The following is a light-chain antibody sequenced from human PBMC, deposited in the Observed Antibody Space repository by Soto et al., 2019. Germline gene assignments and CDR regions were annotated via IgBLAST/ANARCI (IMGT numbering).Light chain of an antibody. CDR3: CSYAGSSTAVI. J-gene: IGLJ2*01. Sequence: QPVLTQPASVSGSPGPSITISCTATSSDVGSSNHVSWYQQNPGKAPKLMIYEGSKRPSGVSNRFSGSKSGNTASLTISGLQAEDEADYYCCSYAGSSTAVIFGGGTKLTVL. V-gene: IGLV2-23*01. CDR2: EGS. CDR1: SSDVGSSNH.